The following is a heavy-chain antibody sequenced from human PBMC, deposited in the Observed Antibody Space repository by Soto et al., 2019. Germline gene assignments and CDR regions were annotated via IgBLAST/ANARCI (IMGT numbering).Heavy chain of an antibody. J-gene: IGHJ6*03. D-gene: IGHD4-17*01. CDR2: ISSSSSTI. Sequence: GWSLRLSCAASGFTFSSYSMNWVRQAPGKGLEWVSYISSSSSTIYYADSVKGRFTISRDNAKNSLYLQMNSLRAEDTAVYYCARDCAVTTDLYYYYYMDVWGKGTTVTVSS. CDR1: GFTFSSYS. V-gene: IGHV3-48*01. CDR3: ARDCAVTTDLYYYYYMDV.